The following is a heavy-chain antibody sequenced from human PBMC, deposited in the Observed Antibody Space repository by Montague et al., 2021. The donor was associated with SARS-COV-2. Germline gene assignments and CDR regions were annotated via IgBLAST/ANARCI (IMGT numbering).Heavy chain of an antibody. Sequence: SETLSLTCTVSGASISGSGSSFYWAWIRQSPGKGLEWIATILHSGRLYYNPSLKSRVTISVDTSKNQFSLKVRSIIAADTAVYYCARHADWMVCTGELTELERWGKGTRV. D-gene: IGHD1-26*01. CDR1: GASISGSGSSFY. V-gene: IGHV4-39*01. CDR3: ARHADWMVCTGELTELER. CDR2: ILHSGRL. J-gene: IGHJ4*02.